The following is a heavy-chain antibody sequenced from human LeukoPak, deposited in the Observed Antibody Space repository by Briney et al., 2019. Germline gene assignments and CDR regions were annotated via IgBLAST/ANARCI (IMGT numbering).Heavy chain of an antibody. Sequence: GASVKVSCKASGYTFTGYYMHWVRQAPGQGREWMGWINPNSGGTNYAQKFQGRVTMTRDTSISTAYMELSRLRSDDTAVYYCARIPRRGYSYGAIDYWGQGTLVTVSS. CDR3: ARIPRRGYSYGAIDY. D-gene: IGHD5-18*01. J-gene: IGHJ4*02. CDR2: INPNSGGT. CDR1: GYTFTGYY. V-gene: IGHV1-2*02.